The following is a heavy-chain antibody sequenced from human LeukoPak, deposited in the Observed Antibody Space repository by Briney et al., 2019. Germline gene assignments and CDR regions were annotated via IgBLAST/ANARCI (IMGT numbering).Heavy chain of an antibody. CDR2: IRSKAYGGTK. CDR1: GFTFGDYA. J-gene: IGHJ4*02. D-gene: IGHD6-19*01. V-gene: IGHV3-49*04. CDR3: AVAVAEY. Sequence: GGSLRLSCTASGFTFGDYAMSWVRQAPGKGLEWVGFIRSKAYGGTKEYGASVKGRFIISRDDSKSIAYLQMNSLKTEDTAVYYCAVAVAEYWGQGALVTVSS.